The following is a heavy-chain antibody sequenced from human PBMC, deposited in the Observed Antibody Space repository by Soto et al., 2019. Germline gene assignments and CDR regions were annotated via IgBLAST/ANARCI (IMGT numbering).Heavy chain of an antibody. CDR2: IYYSGST. Sequence: SETLSLTCTVSGGSISSYYWSWIRQPPGKGLEWIGYIYYSGSTNYSPSLKSRVTISVDTSKNQFSLKLSSVTAADTAVYYCARGLAVAGTVDYWGQGTLVTVSS. J-gene: IGHJ4*02. D-gene: IGHD6-19*01. CDR1: GGSISSYY. V-gene: IGHV4-59*01. CDR3: ARGLAVAGTVDY.